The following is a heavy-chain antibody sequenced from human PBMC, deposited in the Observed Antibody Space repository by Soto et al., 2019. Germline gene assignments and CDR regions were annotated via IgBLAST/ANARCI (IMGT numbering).Heavy chain of an antibody. V-gene: IGHV3-74*01. D-gene: IGHD3-22*01. J-gene: IGHJ4*02. CDR1: GFTFSSYW. Sequence: EVQLVESGGGLVQPGGSLRLSCAASGFTFSSYWMHWVRQVPGKGLVWVSRINSDGSSTSYADSVKGRFTISRDNAKNSLYQHIYNLIAEDTAVFYCARPRFNSSGTPFDYWGQGTLVTVSS. CDR2: INSDGSST. CDR3: ARPRFNSSGTPFDY.